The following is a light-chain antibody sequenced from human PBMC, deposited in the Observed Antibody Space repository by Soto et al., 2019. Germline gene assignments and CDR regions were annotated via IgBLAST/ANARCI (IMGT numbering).Light chain of an antibody. V-gene: IGLV1-51*01. Sequence: QSVWTQPPSVSAAPGQKVTISCSGSSSSIGNNYVSWYQLVPGTVPKLFIYDNNNRPSGIPDRFFGSKSGTSATLDITGLQTGDEADYYCATWDDSLSAAAFGPGTKVTVL. CDR2: DNN. CDR1: SSSIGNNY. J-gene: IGLJ1*01. CDR3: ATWDDSLSAAA.